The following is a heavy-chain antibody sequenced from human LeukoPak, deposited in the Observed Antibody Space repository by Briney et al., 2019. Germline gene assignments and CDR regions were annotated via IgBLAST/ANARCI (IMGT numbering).Heavy chain of an antibody. V-gene: IGHV3-21*01. Sequence: PGGSLRLSCAASGVTFSTYNMNCVRQAPGKGLEWVSSISSSSSYILYADSVKGRFTISRGNTKNSLHLQLNSMRADDTTAYYCARGGLGNFDWGQGTLVTVSS. CDR2: ISSSSSYI. D-gene: IGHD4-23*01. J-gene: IGHJ4*02. CDR1: GVTFSTYN. CDR3: ARGGLGNFD.